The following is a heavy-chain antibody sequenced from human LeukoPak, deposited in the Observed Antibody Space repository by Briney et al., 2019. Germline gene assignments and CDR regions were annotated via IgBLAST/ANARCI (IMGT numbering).Heavy chain of an antibody. CDR2: MFDRGSP. Sequence: SETLSLTCSVSGGSITGYCWGWVRQPPGKGLECIGYMFDRGSPNHHPSLQNRVTTSVDTSKNEFSLRLTSVTAADTAIYYCARRIQLWSYWHFDLWGRGTLVTVSS. CDR3: ARRIQLWSYWHFDL. D-gene: IGHD5-18*01. V-gene: IGHV4-4*09. CDR1: GGSITGYC. J-gene: IGHJ2*01.